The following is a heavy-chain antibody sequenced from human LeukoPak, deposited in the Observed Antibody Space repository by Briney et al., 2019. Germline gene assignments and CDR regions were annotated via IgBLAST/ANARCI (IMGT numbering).Heavy chain of an antibody. Sequence: ASVKVSCKASGYTFTSYYIHWVRQAPGQGLEWMGVIIPAGDSTSYAQKFEDRLSLTRDMSTSTLYLDMKNLRSDDTAVYYCAREGVASAFDVWGRGTLVTVSS. J-gene: IGHJ3*01. CDR2: IIPAGDST. D-gene: IGHD2-15*01. CDR3: AREGVASAFDV. CDR1: GYTFTSYY. V-gene: IGHV1-46*01.